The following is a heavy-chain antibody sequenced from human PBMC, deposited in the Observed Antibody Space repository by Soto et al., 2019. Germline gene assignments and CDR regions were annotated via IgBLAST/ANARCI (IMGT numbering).Heavy chain of an antibody. V-gene: IGHV3-9*01. CDR1: GFTFDDYA. J-gene: IGHJ4*02. CDR2: ISWNSGSI. CDR3: AKDLNIVATMKIDY. D-gene: IGHD5-12*01. Sequence: GGSLRLSCAASGFTFDDYAMHWVRQAPGKGLEWVSGISWNSGSIGYADSVKGRFTISRDNAKNSLYLQMNSLRAEDTALYYCAKDLNIVATMKIDYWGQGTLVTVSS.